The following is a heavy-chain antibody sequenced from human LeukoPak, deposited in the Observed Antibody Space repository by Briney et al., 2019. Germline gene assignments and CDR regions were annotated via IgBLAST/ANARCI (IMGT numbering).Heavy chain of an antibody. Sequence: SVKVSCKASGGTFSSYAISWVRQAPGQGLEWMGGIIPIFGTANYAQKFQGRVTITADESTSTAYMVLSSLRSEDTAVYYCARDRGYGDYVSDYWGQGTLVTVSS. D-gene: IGHD4-17*01. J-gene: IGHJ4*02. CDR1: GGTFSSYA. CDR3: ARDRGYGDYVSDY. CDR2: IIPIFGTA. V-gene: IGHV1-69*13.